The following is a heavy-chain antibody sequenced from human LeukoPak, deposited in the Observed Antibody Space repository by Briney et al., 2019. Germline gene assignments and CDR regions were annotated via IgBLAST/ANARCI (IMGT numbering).Heavy chain of an antibody. Sequence: PSETLSLTCTVSGGSISSGGYYWSWIRQHPGKGLEWIGYIYYSGSTYYNPSLKSRVTISVDTSKNQFSLKLSSVTAADTAVYYCARDHGGYGSLVDYWGQGTLVTVSS. J-gene: IGHJ4*02. CDR3: ARDHGGYGSLVDY. D-gene: IGHD3-10*01. CDR2: IYYSGST. CDR1: GGSISSGGYY. V-gene: IGHV4-31*03.